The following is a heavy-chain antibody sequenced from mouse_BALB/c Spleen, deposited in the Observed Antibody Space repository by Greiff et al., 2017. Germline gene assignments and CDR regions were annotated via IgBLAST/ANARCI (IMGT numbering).Heavy chain of an antibody. Sequence: VQLQQSGAELVRPGTSVKVSCKASGYAFTNYLIEWVKQRPGQGLEWIGVINPGSGGTNYTEKFKGKATLTADKSSSTAYMQLSSLTSDDSAVYFCAREEDGAMDYWGQGTSVTVSS. CDR3: AREEDGAMDY. CDR2: INPGSGGT. J-gene: IGHJ4*01. CDR1: GYAFTNYL. V-gene: IGHV1-54*01.